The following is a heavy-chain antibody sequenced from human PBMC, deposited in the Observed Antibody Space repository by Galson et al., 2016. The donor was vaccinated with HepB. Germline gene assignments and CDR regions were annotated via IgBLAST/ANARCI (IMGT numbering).Heavy chain of an antibody. CDR1: GGSFSGFY. CDR2: ITHSRST. D-gene: IGHD6-6*01. V-gene: IGHV4-34*01. CDR3: ARGWANEAARLDYYNGMDV. J-gene: IGHJ6*02. Sequence: SETLSLTCVVYGGSFSGFYWTWVRQFPGKGLEWIGEITHSRSTNYNPSLKSRVTISVDTSKKQFSLRMTSLTAADTAVYYCARGWANEAARLDYYNGMDVWGQGTTVSVSS.